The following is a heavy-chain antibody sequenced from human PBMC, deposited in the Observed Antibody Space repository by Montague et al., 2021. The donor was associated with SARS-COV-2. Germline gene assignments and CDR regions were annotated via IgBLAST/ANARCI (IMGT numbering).Heavy chain of an antibody. CDR3: AGNRVPPDYGYAFDF. J-gene: IGHJ3*01. Sequence: SLRLSCSASGFIFSNFAFHWVRQAPGKGLEWVAIITYDGIDKFYADSVKGRFTISRDNSKNTLYLRLNSLTPEDTAVYYCAGNRVPPDYGYAFDFWGRGTLVTVSS. D-gene: IGHD4/OR15-4a*01. CDR2: ITYDGIDK. V-gene: IGHV3-30*04. CDR1: GFIFSNFA.